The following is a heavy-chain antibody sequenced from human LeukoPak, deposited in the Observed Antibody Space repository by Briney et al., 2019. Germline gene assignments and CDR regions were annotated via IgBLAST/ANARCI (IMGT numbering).Heavy chain of an antibody. CDR3: ARDPPQRYYYDSSGSSRAPFDI. CDR2: INPNSGGT. Sequence: ASVKVSCKASGYTFTGYYMHWVRQAPGQGLGWMGWINPNSGGTNYAKKFQGRVTMTRDTSISTAYMELSRLRSDDTAVYYCARDPPQRYYYDSSGSSRAPFDIWGQGTMVTVSS. J-gene: IGHJ3*02. CDR1: GYTFTGYY. V-gene: IGHV1-2*02. D-gene: IGHD3-22*01.